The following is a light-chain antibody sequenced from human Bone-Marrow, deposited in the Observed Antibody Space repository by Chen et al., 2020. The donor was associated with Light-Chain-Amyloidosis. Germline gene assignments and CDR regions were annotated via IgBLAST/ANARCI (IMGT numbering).Light chain of an antibody. J-gene: IGLJ3*02. CDR3: QVWDRSSDRPV. Sequence: SYVLTQPSSVSVAPGQTATIACGGNNIGSTSVHWYQQTPGQAPVLVVYDDTERPSGIPERISGSNSGNTATRTISRVEAGDEADYYCQVWDRSSDRPVFGGGTKLTVL. CDR2: DDT. CDR1: NIGSTS. V-gene: IGLV3-21*02.